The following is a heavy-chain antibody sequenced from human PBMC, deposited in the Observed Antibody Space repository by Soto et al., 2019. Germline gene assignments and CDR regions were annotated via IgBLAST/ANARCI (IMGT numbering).Heavy chain of an antibody. J-gene: IGHJ6*03. CDR2: IFYSGTT. CDR3: ARTVVVVAASQYYYYMDV. D-gene: IGHD2-15*01. CDR1: GGSISSYY. Sequence: SETLSLTCTVSGGSISSYYWSWVRQPPGKGLESIGHIFYSGTTNYNPSLTSRVTISVDTSKNQFSLKLSSVSAADTAVYYCARTVVVVAASQYYYYMDVWGKGTTVTVSS. V-gene: IGHV4-59*08.